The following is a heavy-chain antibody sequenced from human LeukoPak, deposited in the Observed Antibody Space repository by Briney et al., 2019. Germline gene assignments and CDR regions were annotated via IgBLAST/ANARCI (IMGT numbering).Heavy chain of an antibody. CDR3: ARVPYSNYYYYMDV. Sequence: SETLSLTCTVSGGSISSHYWSWIRQPPGKGLEWIGYIYYSGSTNYNPSLKSRVTISVDTSKNQFSLKLSSVTAADTAVYYCARVPYSNYYYYMDVWGKGTTVTVSS. V-gene: IGHV4-59*11. CDR2: IYYSGST. CDR1: GGSISSHY. D-gene: IGHD4-11*01. J-gene: IGHJ6*03.